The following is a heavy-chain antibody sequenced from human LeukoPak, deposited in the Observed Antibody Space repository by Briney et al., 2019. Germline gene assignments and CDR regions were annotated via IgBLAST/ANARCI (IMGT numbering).Heavy chain of an antibody. V-gene: IGHV4-38-2*02. CDR2: IYHSGST. CDR1: GYSISSGYY. J-gene: IGHJ3*02. Sequence: PSETLSLTCTVSGYSISSGYYWGWIRQPPGKGLEWIGSIYHSGSTYYNPSLKSRVTISVDTSKNQFSLKLSSVTAADTAVYYCARDREKKWNDAFDIWGQGTMVTVSS. D-gene: IGHD1-1*01. CDR3: ARDREKKWNDAFDI.